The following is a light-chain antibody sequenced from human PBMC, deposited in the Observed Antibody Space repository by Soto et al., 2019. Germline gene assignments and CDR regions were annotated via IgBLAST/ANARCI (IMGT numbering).Light chain of an antibody. CDR2: KAS. CDR3: QQYNRYSWT. V-gene: IGKV1-5*03. CDR1: QSINNW. J-gene: IGKJ1*01. Sequence: DIQMTQSPSTLSASVGDRVTITCRASQSINNWLAWYQQKPQKAPKLLIYKASILESGVPSRFSGSGSGTEFTLTISSLQPDDFATYYCQQYNRYSWTFGQGTNVEIK.